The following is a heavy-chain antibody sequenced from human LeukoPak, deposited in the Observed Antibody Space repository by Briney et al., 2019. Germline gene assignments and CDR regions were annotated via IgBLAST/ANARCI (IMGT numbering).Heavy chain of an antibody. V-gene: IGHV1-69*05. CDR2: IRPIFGTK. D-gene: IGHD1-26*01. CDR1: GGTFSSYA. Sequence: GASLRLSCKASGGTFSSYAISWVRQAPGQGLEWVGRIRPIFGTKNYAHKVQGRVTITTDESTSTAYPELSSLRSEATAVYYCASWSVSGSYSPEDYWGQGTLVTVSS. CDR3: ASWSVSGSYSPEDY. J-gene: IGHJ4*02.